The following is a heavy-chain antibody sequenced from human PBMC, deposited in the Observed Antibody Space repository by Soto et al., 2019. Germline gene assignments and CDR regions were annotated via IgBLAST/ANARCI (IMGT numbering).Heavy chain of an antibody. Sequence: SVKVSCKASGYSYAIAWVRQAPGQGLEWMGGIIPYYNTLNYAQKFQDRVTITADDSTNTVYMELSSLRSDDTAAYFCASGASRWYPYFFDSWAQGTLVTVSS. V-gene: IGHV1-69*13. J-gene: IGHJ4*02. D-gene: IGHD6-13*01. CDR1: GYSYA. CDR2: IIPYYNTL. CDR3: ASGASRWYPYFFDS.